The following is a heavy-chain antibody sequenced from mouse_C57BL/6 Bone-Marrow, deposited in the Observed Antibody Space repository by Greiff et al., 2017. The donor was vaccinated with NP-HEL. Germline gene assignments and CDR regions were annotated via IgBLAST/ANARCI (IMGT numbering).Heavy chain of an antibody. CDR3: TLLLLRYAWFAY. CDR2: IDPENGDT. Sequence: VQLKESGAELVRPGASVKLSCTASGFNIKDDYMHWVKQRPEQGLEWIGWIDPENGDTEYASKFQGKATITADTSSNTAYLQLSSLTSEDTAVYYCTLLLLRYAWFAYWGQGTLVTVSA. CDR1: GFNIKDDY. D-gene: IGHD1-1*01. J-gene: IGHJ3*01. V-gene: IGHV14-4*01.